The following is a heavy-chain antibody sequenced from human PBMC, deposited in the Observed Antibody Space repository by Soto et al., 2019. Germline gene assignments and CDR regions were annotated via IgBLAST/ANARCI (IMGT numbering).Heavy chain of an antibody. CDR3: ARDGYYDSSGFSTEDYYYYYGMDV. V-gene: IGHV1-69*04. J-gene: IGHJ6*02. CDR1: GGTVSSYP. CDR2: IIPILGIA. Sequence: GASGKVSCKASGGTVSSYPISWLRQAPGQGLEWMGRIIPILGIANYAQKFQGRVTITADKSTSTAYMELSSLRSEDTAVYYCARDGYYDSSGFSTEDYYYYYGMDVWGQGTTVTVSS. D-gene: IGHD3-22*01.